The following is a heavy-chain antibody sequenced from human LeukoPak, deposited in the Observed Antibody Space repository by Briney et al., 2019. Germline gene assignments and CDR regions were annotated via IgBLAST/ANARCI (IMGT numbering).Heavy chain of an antibody. CDR2: TSDDGSTK. CDR1: GLSFSHYA. CDR3: AGGVGFGSGWYLVF. V-gene: IGHV3-30-3*01. J-gene: IGHJ4*02. Sequence: PGRFLRLSCAASGLSFSHYAMHWVRQAPGRGLEWVAVTSDDGSTKHYADSLRSRFTISRDNSQSTVYLQMDSLKAEDTAVYYCAGGVGFGSGWYLVFWGQGTLVTVSS. D-gene: IGHD6-19*01.